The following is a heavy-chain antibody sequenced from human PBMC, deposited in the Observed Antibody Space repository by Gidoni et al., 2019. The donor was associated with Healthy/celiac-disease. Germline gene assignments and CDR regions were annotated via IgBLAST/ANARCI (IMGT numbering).Heavy chain of an antibody. CDR1: GFTFSGSA. Sequence: EVQLVESGGGVVQPGGSLKLSCAASGFTFSGSAMPGVRQASGKGLGWVGRNRSKANSYATAYAASVKGRFTISRDDSKNTAYLQMNSLKTEDTAVYYCTRQSRYDPYYDWGQGTLVTVSS. V-gene: IGHV3-73*02. D-gene: IGHD3-3*01. CDR2: NRSKANSYAT. J-gene: IGHJ4*02. CDR3: TRQSRYDPYYD.